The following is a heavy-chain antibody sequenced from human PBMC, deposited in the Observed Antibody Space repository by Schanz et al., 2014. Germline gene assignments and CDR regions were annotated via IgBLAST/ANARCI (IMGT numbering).Heavy chain of an antibody. CDR1: GFTVSSNH. D-gene: IGHD2-21*01. CDR3: ARDLEGYDGGGGGFDP. CDR2: IYSGIGA. V-gene: IGHV3-66*02. J-gene: IGHJ5*02. Sequence: VQMVESGGGVVQPGRSLRLSCAVSGFTVSSNHMSWVRQAPGKGLEWVSVIYSGIGAYYADSVKGRFTISRDNSKNTLYLQMNSLRAEDTAVYYCARDLEGYDGGGGGFDPWGQGTLVTVSS.